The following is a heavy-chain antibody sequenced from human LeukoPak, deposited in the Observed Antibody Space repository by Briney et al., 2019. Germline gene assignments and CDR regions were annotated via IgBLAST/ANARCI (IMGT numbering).Heavy chain of an antibody. CDR2: IHSDCST. CDR1: GFTVNSNY. CDR3: AREYCASGVCCFDP. D-gene: IGHD2-8*01. J-gene: IGHJ5*02. Sequence: GGALRLSCAASGFTVNSNYMSWLRQPPGEGRDGVSVIHSDCSTYYADSVKGRFTISRDNSKTTLFLQINSLRAEDTAVYYCAREYCASGVCCFDPWSQGTLVTVSS. V-gene: IGHV3-53*01.